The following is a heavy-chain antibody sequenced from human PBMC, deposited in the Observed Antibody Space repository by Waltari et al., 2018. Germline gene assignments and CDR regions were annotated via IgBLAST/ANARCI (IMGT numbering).Heavy chain of an antibody. Sequence: QVQLVQSGAEVKKPGSSVKVSCKASGGTFSSYALSWVRQAPGQGLGWMGGIIPIFGTANYAQKFQGRVTSTADESTSTAYMELSSLRSEDTAVYYCARDSSQGGNDFWSGQTLGYFDYWGQGTLVTVSS. CDR1: GGTFSSYA. J-gene: IGHJ4*02. CDR2: IIPIFGTA. CDR3: ARDSSQGGNDFWSGQTLGYFDY. V-gene: IGHV1-69*01. D-gene: IGHD3-3*01.